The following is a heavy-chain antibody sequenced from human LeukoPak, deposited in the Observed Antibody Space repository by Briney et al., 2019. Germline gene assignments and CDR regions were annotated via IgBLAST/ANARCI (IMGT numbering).Heavy chain of an antibody. CDR3: ARRSSGWSAGGDYFDY. J-gene: IGHJ4*02. D-gene: IGHD6-19*01. CDR1: GYSFTSYW. Sequence: GESLKISCKGSGYSFTSYWIGWVRQMPGKGLEWMGIIYPGDSDTRYSPSFQGQVTISADKSISTAYLQWSSLKASDTAMYYCARRSSGWSAGGDYFDYWGQGTLVTVSS. CDR2: IYPGDSDT. V-gene: IGHV5-51*01.